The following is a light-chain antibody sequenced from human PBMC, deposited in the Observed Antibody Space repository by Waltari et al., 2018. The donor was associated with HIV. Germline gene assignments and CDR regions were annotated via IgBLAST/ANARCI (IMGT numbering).Light chain of an antibody. CDR1: QSVTSW. Sequence: DIQMTQSPSTLSASVGDRVTITCRARQSVTSWLSWYQQKPGKAPKLLIYKASTLDSGVPSRFSGSGSGTEFTLTISSLQPDDFATYYCQQYHSYSKTFGQGTKREIK. J-gene: IGKJ2*01. CDR3: QQYHSYSKT. CDR2: KAS. V-gene: IGKV1-5*03.